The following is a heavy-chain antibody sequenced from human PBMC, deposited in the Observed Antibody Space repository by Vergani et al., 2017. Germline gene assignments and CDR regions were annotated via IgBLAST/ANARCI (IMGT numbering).Heavy chain of an antibody. CDR1: GFTFSSYA. D-gene: IGHD6-19*01. CDR3: AKFRRGQWLVLVMDV. V-gene: IGHV3-23*01. Sequence: EVQLLESGGGLVQPGGSLRLSCAASGFTFSSYAMSWVRQSPGKGLEGVSAILGSGGSTYYADSVNGRFTISRDNSNNTLYLQMNSLRAEDTAVYYCAKFRRGQWLVLVMDVWGQGTTVTVSS. J-gene: IGHJ6*02. CDR2: ILGSGGST.